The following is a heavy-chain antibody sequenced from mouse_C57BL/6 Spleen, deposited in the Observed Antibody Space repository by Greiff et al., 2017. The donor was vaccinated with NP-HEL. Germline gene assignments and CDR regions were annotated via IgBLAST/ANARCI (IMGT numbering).Heavy chain of an antibody. V-gene: IGHV5-9*01. CDR2: ISGGGGNT. D-gene: IGHD1-1*01. CDR1: GFTFSSYT. J-gene: IGHJ4*01. CDR3: ARLGGSSYYAMDY. Sequence: EVKVVESGGGLVKPGGSLKLSCAASGFTFSSYTMSWVRQTPEKRLEWVATISGGGGNTYYPDSVKGRFTISRDNAKNTLYLQMSSLRSEDTALYYCARLGGSSYYAMDYWGQGTSVTVSS.